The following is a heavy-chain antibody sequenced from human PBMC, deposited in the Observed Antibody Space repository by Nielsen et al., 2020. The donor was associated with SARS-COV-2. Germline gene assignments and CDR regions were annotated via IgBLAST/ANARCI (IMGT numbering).Heavy chain of an antibody. CDR1: GFTFNTYA. Sequence: GESLKISCAASGFTFNTYAMSWIRQAPGKGLEWISAISGGGTNSFYADSVKGRFTISRDNSNHTLYLQLTNLRAEDTAVYYCARHFSGVTILNWFDPWGQGTLVTVSS. V-gene: IGHV3-23*01. D-gene: IGHD3-3*01. CDR3: ARHFSGVTILNWFDP. J-gene: IGHJ5*02. CDR2: ISGGGTNS.